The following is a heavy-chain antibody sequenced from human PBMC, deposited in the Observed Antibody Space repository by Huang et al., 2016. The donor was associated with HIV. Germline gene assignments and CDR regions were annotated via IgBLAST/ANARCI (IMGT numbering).Heavy chain of an antibody. J-gene: IGHJ6*02. D-gene: IGHD1-7*01. CDR1: TFTFGAYW. CDR3: ATKTAAMDI. Sequence: VESGGRLVQPGGSIRLSCVGSTFTFGAYWMSWVRQSPGKGLEWGANIKQDESEKDYVESVKGRFNISRDNAKKVLFLEMNNVRVEDTATYYCATKTAAMDIWGQGTTVTVS. CDR2: IKQDESEK. V-gene: IGHV3-7*01.